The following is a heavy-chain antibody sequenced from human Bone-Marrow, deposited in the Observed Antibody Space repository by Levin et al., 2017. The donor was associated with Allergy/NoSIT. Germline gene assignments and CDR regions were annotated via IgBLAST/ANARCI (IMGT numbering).Heavy chain of an antibody. CDR1: GFTFSDYA. J-gene: IGHJ4*02. CDR3: AKGIVVPSKPAGALVGFDW. V-gene: IGHV3-23*01. CDR2: ISGSGGTK. Sequence: AGGSLRLSCVVSGFTFSDYAMSWVRQAPGKGLEWVSAISGSGGTKYYADSVKGRCTISRDNSKKTLYLQMDSLRGEDTAKYFCAKGIVVPSKPAGALVGFDWWGQGTQVVVSS. D-gene: IGHD3-22*01.